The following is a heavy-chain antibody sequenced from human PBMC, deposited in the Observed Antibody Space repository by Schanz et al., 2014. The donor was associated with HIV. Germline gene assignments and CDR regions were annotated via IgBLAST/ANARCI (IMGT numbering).Heavy chain of an antibody. CDR1: GFIFDEYA. D-gene: IGHD5-12*01. J-gene: IGHJ4*02. V-gene: IGHV3-9*01. CDR3: AKDIAGYNRYYFDY. CDR2: IDWKSGII. Sequence: EVQLVESGGGLVQPGRSLRLSCAASGFIFDEYAMHWVRQGPGKGLEWVSGIDWKSGIIGYADSVKGRFTISRDNAKNSLYLQMNSLRAEDTALYYCAKDIAGYNRYYFDYWGQGTLVTVSS.